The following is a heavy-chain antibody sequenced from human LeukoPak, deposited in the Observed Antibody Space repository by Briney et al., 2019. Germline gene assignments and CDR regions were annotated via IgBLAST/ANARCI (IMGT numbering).Heavy chain of an antibody. V-gene: IGHV1-69*06. CDR3: APLPGYCSGGSCSDDAFDI. Sequence: SVKVSCKASGGTFSSYAISWVRQAPGQGLEWMGGIIPIFGTANYAQKFQGRVTITADKSTSTAYMELSSLRSEDTAVYYCAPLPGYCSGGSCSDDAFDIWGQGTMVTVSS. CDR1: GGTFSSYA. CDR2: IIPIFGTA. J-gene: IGHJ3*02. D-gene: IGHD2-15*01.